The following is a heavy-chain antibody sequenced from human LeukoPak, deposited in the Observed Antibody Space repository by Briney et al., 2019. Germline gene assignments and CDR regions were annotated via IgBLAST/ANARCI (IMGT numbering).Heavy chain of an antibody. J-gene: IGHJ4*02. CDR3: ARDRAVVVAAIDY. Sequence: GAPVKVSCKASGYTFTTYGISWVRQAPGQGLEWMGWISPYNGNTNYAQKLQGRVTMTTDTSTSTAYMELRSLRSDDTAVYYCARDRAVVVAAIDYWGQGTLVTVSS. V-gene: IGHV1-18*01. CDR1: GYTFTTYG. CDR2: ISPYNGNT. D-gene: IGHD2-15*01.